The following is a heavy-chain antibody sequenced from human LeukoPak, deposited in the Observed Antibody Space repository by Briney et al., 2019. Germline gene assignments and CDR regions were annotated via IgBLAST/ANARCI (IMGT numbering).Heavy chain of an antibody. V-gene: IGHV4-59*01. Sequence: SETLSLTCTVSGGSISSYYWSWIRQPPGKGLEWIGYIYYSGSTNYNPSLKSRVTISVDTSKNQFSLKLSSVTAADTAVYYCARIMTDAFDIWGQGTLVTVSS. J-gene: IGHJ4*02. CDR1: GGSISSYY. CDR2: IYYSGST. D-gene: IGHD3-16*01. CDR3: ARIMTDAFDI.